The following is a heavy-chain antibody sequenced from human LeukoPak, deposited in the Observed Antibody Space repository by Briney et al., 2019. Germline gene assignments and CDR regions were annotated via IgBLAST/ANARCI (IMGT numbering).Heavy chain of an antibody. CDR2: IIPIFGTA. CDR3: TQGGCSSTSCPTLDWFDP. V-gene: IGHV1-69*13. D-gene: IGHD2-2*01. J-gene: IGHJ5*02. Sequence: SVKVSCKASGGTFSSYAISWVRQAPGQGLEWMGGIIPIFGTANYAQKFQGRVTITADESTSTAYMELSSLRSEDTAVYYCTQGGCSSTSCPTLDWFDPWGQGTLVTVSS. CDR1: GGTFSSYA.